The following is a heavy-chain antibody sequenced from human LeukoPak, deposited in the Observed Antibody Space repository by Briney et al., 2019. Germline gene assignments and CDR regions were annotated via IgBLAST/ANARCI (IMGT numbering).Heavy chain of an antibody. J-gene: IGHJ5*02. CDR3: ARDKGLSYSTVTGWFDP. V-gene: IGHV4-30-2*01. D-gene: IGHD4-17*01. Sequence: SETLSLTCAVSGGSISSGGYSWSWIRQPPGKGLEWIGYIYHSGSTYYNPSLKSRVTISVDRSKNQFSLKLSSVTAADTAVYYCARDKGLSYSTVTGWFDPWGQGTLVTVSS. CDR1: GGSISSGGYS. CDR2: IYHSGST.